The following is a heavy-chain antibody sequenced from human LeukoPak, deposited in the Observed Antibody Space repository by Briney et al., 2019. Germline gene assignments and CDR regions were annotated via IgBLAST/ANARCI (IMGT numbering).Heavy chain of an antibody. D-gene: IGHD6-13*01. CDR2: IGSSSIYK. CDR1: GFSFNAYS. Sequence: NPGGSLRLSCAASGFSFNAYSMNWVRQAPGKGLEWVSFIGSSSIYKYYADSVKGRFTISRDNAKNSLYLQMNSLRAEDTGVYYCARVSRVKRGSLDYWGQGTLVTVSS. J-gene: IGHJ4*02. CDR3: ARVSRVKRGSLDY. V-gene: IGHV3-21*01.